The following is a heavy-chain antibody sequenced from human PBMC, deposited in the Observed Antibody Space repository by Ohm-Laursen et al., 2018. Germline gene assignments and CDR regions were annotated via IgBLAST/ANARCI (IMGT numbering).Heavy chain of an antibody. V-gene: IGHV3-11*01. D-gene: IGHD4-23*01. CDR3: ARGRVDYGGRRNDY. J-gene: IGHJ3*01. Sequence: GSLRLSCAASGFTFSDYYMSWIRQAPGKGLEWVSYISSSGNTVYYADSVKGRFTISRDNAKDSLYLQMNSLRAEDTAVYYCARGRVDYGGRRNDYWGQGTKVTVSS. CDR2: ISSSGNTV. CDR1: GFTFSDYY.